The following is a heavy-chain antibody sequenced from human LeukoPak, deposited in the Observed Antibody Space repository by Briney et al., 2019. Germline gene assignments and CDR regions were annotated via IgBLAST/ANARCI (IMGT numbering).Heavy chain of an antibody. Sequence: GGSLRLSCAASGFSFSSYWMNWVRQAPGKRLERVANIKQDGSEKYYVDSVKGRFTISRDNAKNSLYLQMNSLRAEDTAVYYCARAKSGWAIDYWGQGTLVTVSS. D-gene: IGHD6-19*01. J-gene: IGHJ4*02. V-gene: IGHV3-7*01. CDR2: IKQDGSEK. CDR3: ARAKSGWAIDY. CDR1: GFSFSSYW.